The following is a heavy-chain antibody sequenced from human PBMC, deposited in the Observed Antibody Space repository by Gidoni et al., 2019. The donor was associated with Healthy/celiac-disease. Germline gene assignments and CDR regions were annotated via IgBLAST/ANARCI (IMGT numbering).Heavy chain of an antibody. D-gene: IGHD2-21*02. CDR1: GGSISSGSYY. V-gene: IGHV4-61*02. CDR2: IYTSGST. J-gene: IGHJ2*01. Sequence: QVQLQESGPGLLKPSQTLSLTCTVSGGSISSGSYYWSWIRQPAGKGLEWIGRIYTSGSTNYNPSLKSRVTISVDTSKNQFSLKLSSVTAADTAVYYCARGHCGGDCYYWYFDLWGRGTLVTVSS. CDR3: ARGHCGGDCYYWYFDL.